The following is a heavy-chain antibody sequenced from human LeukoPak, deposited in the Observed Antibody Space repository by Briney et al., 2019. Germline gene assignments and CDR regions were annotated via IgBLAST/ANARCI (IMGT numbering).Heavy chain of an antibody. J-gene: IGHJ4*02. CDR1: DDSIRTNTYY. D-gene: IGHD3-22*01. V-gene: IGHV4-39*01. Sequence: PSETLSLTCTVSDDSIRTNTYYWGWIRQPPGKGLEWIGSIYYSGSTYYNLSLKSRVTISVDTSKKQFSLKLSSVTAADTAVYYCARLSPFGYYDSSGYPFDYSGQGTLVTVSS. CDR2: IYYSGST. CDR3: ARLSPFGYYDSSGYPFDY.